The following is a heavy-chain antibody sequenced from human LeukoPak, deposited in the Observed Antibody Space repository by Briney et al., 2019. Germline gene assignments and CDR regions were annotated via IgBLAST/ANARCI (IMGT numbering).Heavy chain of an antibody. CDR2: ISYDGSNK. CDR3: AKGKIGYYFDY. Sequence: PGRSLRLSCAASGFTFSSYAMHWVRQAPGKGLEWVAVISYDGSNKYYADSVKGRFTISRDNSKNTLYLQMNSLRAEDTAVYYCAKGKIGYYFDYWGHGTLVTVSS. J-gene: IGHJ4*01. CDR1: GFTFSSYA. V-gene: IGHV3-30-3*01. D-gene: IGHD3-10*01.